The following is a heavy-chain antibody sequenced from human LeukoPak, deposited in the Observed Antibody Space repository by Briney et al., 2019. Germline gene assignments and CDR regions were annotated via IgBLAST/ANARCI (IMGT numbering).Heavy chain of an antibody. V-gene: IGHV3-33*06. D-gene: IGHD1-26*01. CDR2: IWYDGSNK. Sequence: PGGSLRLSCAASGFTFSSYGMHWVRQAPGKGLEGVTVIWYDGSNKYYADSVKGRFTISRDNSKNTLYLQMNSLRAEDTAVYYCAKDRRYSGSYYYFDYWGQGTLVTVSS. J-gene: IGHJ4*02. CDR3: AKDRRYSGSYYYFDY. CDR1: GFTFSSYG.